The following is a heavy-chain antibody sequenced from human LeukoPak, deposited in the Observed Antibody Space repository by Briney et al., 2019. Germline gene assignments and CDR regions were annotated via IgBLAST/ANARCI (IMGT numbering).Heavy chain of an antibody. CDR1: GGSISSYY. V-gene: IGHV4-59*01. D-gene: IGHD3-16*01. CDR2: IHNSGRP. CDR3: ARVSRWSDWAFEG. J-gene: IGHJ4*02. Sequence: SETLSLTCTVSGGSISSYYWSWIRQPPGKGLEWIGYIHNSGRPDYNPSLKSRVTISVDTSKNQFSLNLISVTAADTSVYYCARVSRWSDWAFEGWGQGTLVTVSS.